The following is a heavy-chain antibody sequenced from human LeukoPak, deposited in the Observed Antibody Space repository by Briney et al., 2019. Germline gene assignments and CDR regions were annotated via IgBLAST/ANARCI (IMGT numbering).Heavy chain of an antibody. Sequence: PSETLSLTCTVSGDSISSGDYYGSWIRPPAGKGLVWIGRLSSSGSTNYNPSLKSRVTISVDTSKNQFSLKLSSVTAADTAVYFCARGPYSYDSSGAFDIWGQGTMVTVSS. V-gene: IGHV4-61*02. CDR3: ARGPYSYDSSGAFDI. CDR1: GDSISSGDYY. J-gene: IGHJ3*02. CDR2: LSSSGST. D-gene: IGHD3-22*01.